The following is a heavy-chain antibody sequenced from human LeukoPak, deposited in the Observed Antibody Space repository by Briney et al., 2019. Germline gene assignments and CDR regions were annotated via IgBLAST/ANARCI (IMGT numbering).Heavy chain of an antibody. V-gene: IGHV3-49*04. J-gene: IGHJ4*02. Sequence: GGSLRLSCAASGFTFRDYAMSWVRLAPGKGLQWVGFIRSKTYGGAADYGASVKGRFTIYRDDSQSIAYLLMNRLEIEDTAVYYCTRIGIGIIGRDPADYWGQGTLVNVSS. CDR3: TRIGIGIIGRDPADY. D-gene: IGHD2-21*01. CDR1: GFTFRDYA. CDR2: IRSKTYGGAA.